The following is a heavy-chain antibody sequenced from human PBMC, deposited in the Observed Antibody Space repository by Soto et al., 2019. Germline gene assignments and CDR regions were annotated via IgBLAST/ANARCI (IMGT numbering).Heavy chain of an antibody. CDR2: ISPSNGNT. CDR3: ARPMTTVTQRDAFDI. Sequence: VKVSCKASGYTFTSYGISWVRQAPGQGLEWMGWISPSNGNTNYAQNLQGRVTMTTDTSTTTAYMELRSLRADDTAVYYCARPMTTVTQRDAFDIWGQGTMVTVSS. CDR1: GYTFTSYG. D-gene: IGHD4-17*01. V-gene: IGHV1-18*01. J-gene: IGHJ3*02.